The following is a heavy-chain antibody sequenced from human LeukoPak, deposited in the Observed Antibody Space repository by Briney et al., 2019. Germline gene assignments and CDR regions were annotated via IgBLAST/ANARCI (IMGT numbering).Heavy chain of an antibody. D-gene: IGHD4-17*01. Sequence: ASVKVSCTASGYTFTGYYMHWVRQAPGQGHEWMGWINPNSGGTNYAQKFQGRVTMTRDTSISTAYMELSRLRSDDTAVYYCARCASESGDRRLDYWGQGTLVTVSS. CDR3: ARCASESGDRRLDY. J-gene: IGHJ4*02. V-gene: IGHV1-2*02. CDR2: INPNSGGT. CDR1: GYTFTGYY.